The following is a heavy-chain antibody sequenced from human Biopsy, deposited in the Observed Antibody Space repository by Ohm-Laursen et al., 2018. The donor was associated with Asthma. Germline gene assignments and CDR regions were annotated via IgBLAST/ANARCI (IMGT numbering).Heavy chain of an antibody. J-gene: IGHJ4*02. Sequence: SLRLSCAASGFTFSNYGMHWVRQAPGKGLDWVAVISFDGSNKNYTDSVKGRFTISRDNSRNTLHLEMNSLRAEGTAVYFCAKEVFPGWELRRGPDSWGQGTLVTVSS. CDR2: ISFDGSNK. CDR1: GFTFSNYG. CDR3: AKEVFPGWELRRGPDS. D-gene: IGHD1-26*01. V-gene: IGHV3-30*18.